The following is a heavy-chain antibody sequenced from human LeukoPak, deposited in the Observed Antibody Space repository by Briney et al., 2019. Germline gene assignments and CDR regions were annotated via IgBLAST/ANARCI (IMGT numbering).Heavy chain of an antibody. CDR2: INPNSGGT. J-gene: IGHJ3*02. Sequence: ASVKVSCKASGYTFTGYSMHWVRQAPGQGLEWMGWINPNSGGTNYAQKFQGRVTMTRDTSTSTAYMELRSLRSDDTAVYYCARTMVRGVIITDDAFDIWGQGTMVTVSS. D-gene: IGHD3-10*01. V-gene: IGHV1-2*02. CDR1: GYTFTGYS. CDR3: ARTMVRGVIITDDAFDI.